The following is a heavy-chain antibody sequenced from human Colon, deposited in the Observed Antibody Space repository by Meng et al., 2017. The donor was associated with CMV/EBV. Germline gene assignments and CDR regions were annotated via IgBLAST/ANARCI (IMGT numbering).Heavy chain of an antibody. J-gene: IGHJ5*02. CDR1: GFTFASSA. CDR2: ISWNSGNI. V-gene: IGHV3-9*01. D-gene: IGHD2-2*01. Sequence: SLKISCAASGFTFASSAMTWVRQAPGKGLEWVSGISWNSGNIDYADSVKGRFTISRDNAKNSLYLQMDSLAVEDTAFYYCTKGFCSSSRCFRFDPWGQGTLVTVSS. CDR3: TKGFCSSSRCFRFDP.